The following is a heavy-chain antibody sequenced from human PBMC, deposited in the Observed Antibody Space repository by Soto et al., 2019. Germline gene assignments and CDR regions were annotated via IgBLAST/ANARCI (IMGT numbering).Heavy chain of an antibody. D-gene: IGHD3-10*01. J-gene: IGHJ3*02. CDR3: AGGGYYARYAFDI. Sequence: SETLSLSCAVYGGSFSGYYWSWIRQPPGKGLEWIGEINHSGSTKYNPSLKSRVTISVDTSKNQFSLKLSSVTAADTAVYYCAGGGYYARYAFDIWGQGTMVTVSS. CDR1: GGSFSGYY. CDR2: INHSGST. V-gene: IGHV4-34*01.